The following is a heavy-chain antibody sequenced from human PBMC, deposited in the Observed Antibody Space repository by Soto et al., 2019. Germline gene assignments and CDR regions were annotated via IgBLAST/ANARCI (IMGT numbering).Heavy chain of an antibody. D-gene: IGHD3-22*01. CDR3: ASPSRFDSSGYYFDS. Sequence: QVRLKQWGAGLLKPSETLSLTCAVFGGSFSGYYWSWIRQPPGKGLEWIGEINHSGSTKYNPSLKSRVTISVDTSTNQFSLKLTSVTAADTAVYYCASPSRFDSSGYYFDSWGQGTPVSVSS. J-gene: IGHJ4*02. CDR1: GGSFSGYY. CDR2: INHSGST. V-gene: IGHV4-34*01.